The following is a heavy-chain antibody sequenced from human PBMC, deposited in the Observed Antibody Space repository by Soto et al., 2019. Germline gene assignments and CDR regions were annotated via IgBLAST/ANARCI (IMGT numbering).Heavy chain of an antibody. V-gene: IGHV3-30*03. CDR2: ISSDGRKK. Sequence: QVQLVESGGGEVQPGRSLRLSCVASGFTFSNNGIHWVRQAPGKGLEWVAVISSDGRKKYYADSVKGRFTISRDNSKNTLYLQMTCLRAEDTAVYYCAMDLYGGSSRFDYWGQGTLVTVSS. J-gene: IGHJ4*02. D-gene: IGHD2-15*01. CDR3: AMDLYGGSSRFDY. CDR1: GFTFSNNG.